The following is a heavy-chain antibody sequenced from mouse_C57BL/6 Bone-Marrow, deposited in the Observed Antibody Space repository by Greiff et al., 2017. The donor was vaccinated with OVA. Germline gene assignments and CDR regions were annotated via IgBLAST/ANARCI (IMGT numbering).Heavy chain of an antibody. J-gene: IGHJ2*01. CDR3: ASELAGSHDFDY. Sequence: EVKLVESGGGLVKPGGSLKLSCAASGFTFSSYSMSWVRQTPEKRLEWVATISGGGGNTYYPDSVKGRFTFSRDNAKNTLYLQMSSLRSEDSALYYCASELAGSHDFDYWGQGTTLTVSS. CDR2: ISGGGGNT. V-gene: IGHV5-9*01. D-gene: IGHD1-1*01. CDR1: GFTFSSYS.